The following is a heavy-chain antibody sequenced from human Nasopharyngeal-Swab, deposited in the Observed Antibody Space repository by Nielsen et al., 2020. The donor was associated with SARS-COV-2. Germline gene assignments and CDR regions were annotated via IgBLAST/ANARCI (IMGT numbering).Heavy chain of an antibody. CDR1: GFIFSSYA. CDR3: AKDLSSSWYEYYYYGMDV. D-gene: IGHD6-13*01. Sequence: GGSLRLSCAASGFIFSSYAMHWVRQAPGKGLEWVSLISGDGGSTYYADSVKGRFTISRDNSKNSLYLQMNSLRTEDTALYYCAKDLSSSWYEYYYYGMDVWGQGTTVTVSS. CDR2: ISGDGGST. J-gene: IGHJ6*02. V-gene: IGHV3-43*02.